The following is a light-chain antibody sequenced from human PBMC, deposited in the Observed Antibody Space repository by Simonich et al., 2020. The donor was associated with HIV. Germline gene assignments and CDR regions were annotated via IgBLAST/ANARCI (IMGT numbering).Light chain of an antibody. Sequence: DIVMTQSTDSLAVSLGERATINCKSSQSVLYSSNNKNNLAWYQQKPGQPPKLLIYWASTRESGVPARFSGSGSGTDFTLTISSLQAEDVAVYYCQQFHSTTYPFGQGTKLEIK. CDR1: QSVLYSSNNKNN. CDR2: WAS. CDR3: QQFHSTTYP. V-gene: IGKV4-1*01. J-gene: IGKJ2*01.